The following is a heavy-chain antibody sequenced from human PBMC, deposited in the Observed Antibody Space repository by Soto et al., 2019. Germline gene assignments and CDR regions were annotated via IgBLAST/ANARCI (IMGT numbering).Heavy chain of an antibody. J-gene: IGHJ5*02. V-gene: IGHV4-39*01. CDR2: IYYSGST. CDR3: ARQWGGIAAAPGFDP. Sequence: SETLSLTCTVSGGSISSSSYYWGWIRQPPGKGLEWIGSIYYSGSTYYNPSLKSRVTISVDTSKNQFSLKLSSVTAADTAVYYCARQWGGIAAAPGFDPWGQGTLVTSPQ. D-gene: IGHD6-13*01. CDR1: GGSISSSSYY.